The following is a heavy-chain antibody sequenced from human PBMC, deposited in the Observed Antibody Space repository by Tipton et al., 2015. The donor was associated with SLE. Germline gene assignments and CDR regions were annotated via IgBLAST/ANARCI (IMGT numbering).Heavy chain of an antibody. CDR1: GFTFSSSY. CDR3: ARDPAYGALDY. Sequence: GSLRLSCIASGFTFSSSYMCWVRLAPGKGLEWVAIIKEDGSETNYVDSVKGRFTISRDNAKNSLFLQMNSLRVEDTALYYCARDPAYGALDYWGQGTMVTVSS. CDR2: IKEDGSET. V-gene: IGHV3-7*01. D-gene: IGHD4-17*01. J-gene: IGHJ4*02.